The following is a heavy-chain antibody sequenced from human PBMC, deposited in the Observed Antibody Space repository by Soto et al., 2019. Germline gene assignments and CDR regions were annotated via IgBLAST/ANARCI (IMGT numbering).Heavy chain of an antibody. Sequence: VQLVESGGGLVKPGGSLRLSCAASGFTFSSYSMNWVRQAPGKGLEWVSSISSSSSYIYYADSVKGRFTISRDNAKNSLYLQMNSLRAEDTAVYYCARDLIAVAGTPFDYWGQGTLVTVSS. CDR3: ARDLIAVAGTPFDY. D-gene: IGHD6-19*01. V-gene: IGHV3-21*01. CDR1: GFTFSSYS. CDR2: ISSSSSYI. J-gene: IGHJ4*02.